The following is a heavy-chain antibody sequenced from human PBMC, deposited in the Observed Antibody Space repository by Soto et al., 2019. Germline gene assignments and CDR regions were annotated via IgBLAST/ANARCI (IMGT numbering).Heavy chain of an antibody. J-gene: IGHJ6*02. D-gene: IGHD2-15*01. Sequence: ASVKVSCKASGYTITSYSMHWVRQAPGQGLEWMGIINPSSGRTSYAQNFQGRVTMTSDTSTSIVYMEMSSLKSEDTAVYYCARDHNFGFILYAMDVWGQGTTGTVSS. CDR2: INPSSGRT. V-gene: IGHV1-46*01. CDR1: GYTITSYS. CDR3: ARDHNFGFILYAMDV.